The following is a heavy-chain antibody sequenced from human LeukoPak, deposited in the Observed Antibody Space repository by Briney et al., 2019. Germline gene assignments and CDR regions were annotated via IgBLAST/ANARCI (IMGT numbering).Heavy chain of an antibody. CDR2: ISSSTSYI. D-gene: IGHD6-19*01. CDR1: GFTFSSYS. Sequence: GGSLRLSCAASGFTFSSYSMNWIRQAPGKGLEWVSSISSSTSYIYYADSVKGRFTISRDNSKNTLFLQMNSLRAEDTAIYYCAKDSVYSSGWSDYWGQGTLVTVSS. J-gene: IGHJ4*02. V-gene: IGHV3-21*04. CDR3: AKDSVYSSGWSDY.